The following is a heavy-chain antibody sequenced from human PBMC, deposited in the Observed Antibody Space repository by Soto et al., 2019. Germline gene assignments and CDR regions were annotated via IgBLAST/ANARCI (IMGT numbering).Heavy chain of an antibody. J-gene: IGHJ6*02. D-gene: IGHD1-26*01. V-gene: IGHV4-61*01. CDR2: IYYSGST. CDR3: ARTHPPALYSGSYYAYYYYGMDV. CDR1: GGSVSSGSYY. Sequence: SETLSLTCTVSGGSVSSGSYYWSWIRQPPGKGLEWIGYIYYSGSTNYNPSLKSRVTISVDTSKNQFSLKLSSVTAADTAVYYCARTHPPALYSGSYYAYYYYGMDVWGQGTTVTVSS.